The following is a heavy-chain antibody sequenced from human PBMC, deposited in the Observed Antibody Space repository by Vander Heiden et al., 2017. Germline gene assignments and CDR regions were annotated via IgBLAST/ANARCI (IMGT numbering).Heavy chain of an antibody. J-gene: IGHJ4*02. Sequence: QVQLVGSGGGVVQTGMALRLPCPASGFSFRSDAMRWVRQAPGKGLEWVAVISYDRSNNYYADSVKGRFTISRDNSKNTLYRQMNSLGAEDSAVYYCARDLTTGLFDYWGQGTLVTVSS. CDR2: ISYDRSNN. CDR3: ARDLTTGLFDY. V-gene: IGHV3-30-3*01. D-gene: IGHD4-4*01. CDR1: GFSFRSDA.